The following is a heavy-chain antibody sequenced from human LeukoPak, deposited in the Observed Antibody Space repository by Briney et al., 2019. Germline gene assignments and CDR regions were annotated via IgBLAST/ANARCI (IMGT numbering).Heavy chain of an antibody. CDR1: GYSFTSYW. CDR3: ARLGYCTNGVCYGFAP. D-gene: IGHD2-8*01. V-gene: IGHV5-51*01. Sequence: GESLQISCQGSGYSFTSYWIGWGRQMPGQGLEWMGIIYPGDSDTRYSPSFQGQVTISADKSISTAYLQWSSLKASDTAMYYCARLGYCTNGVCYGFAPWGQGTLVTVSS. CDR2: IYPGDSDT. J-gene: IGHJ5*02.